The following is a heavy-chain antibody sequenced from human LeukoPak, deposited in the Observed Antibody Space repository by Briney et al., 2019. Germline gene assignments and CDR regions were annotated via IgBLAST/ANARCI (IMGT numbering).Heavy chain of an antibody. CDR1: GGSISTYC. J-gene: IGHJ4*02. CDR3: ARSEPYSGRWYFYFHQ. CDR2: IYYSGST. V-gene: IGHV4-59*01. D-gene: IGHD6-19*01. Sequence: SETLSLTCTVSGGSISTYCWGCIRQPPGKGLEWIGYIYYSGSTNYNPSLKSRVTISIDTSKNQFSLNLSSVTAADTAVYYWARSEPYSGRWYFYFHQWGQGTLVTVSS.